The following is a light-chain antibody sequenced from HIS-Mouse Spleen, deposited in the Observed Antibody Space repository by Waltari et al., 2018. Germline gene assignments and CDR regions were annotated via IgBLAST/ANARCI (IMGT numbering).Light chain of an antibody. CDR1: KLGDKY. CDR2: QDS. V-gene: IGLV3-1*01. J-gene: IGLJ2*01. Sequence: SYELTQPPSVSVSPGQTASITCSGDKLGDKYACWYQQKPGQSPVLVIYQDSKRPSGIRERFSGSNSGNTATLTISGTQAMDEADYYCQAWDSSTRVVFGGGTKLTVL. CDR3: QAWDSSTRVV.